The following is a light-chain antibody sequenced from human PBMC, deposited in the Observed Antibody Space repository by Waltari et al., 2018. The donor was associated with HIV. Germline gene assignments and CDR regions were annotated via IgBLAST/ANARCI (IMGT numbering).Light chain of an antibody. J-gene: IGLJ3*02. CDR2: SDS. V-gene: IGLV1-44*01. CDR1: ISHLATPS. CDR3: AARDDILSGSWV. Sequence: HSVLTPAPSASVPLGQRVTISFSGSISHLATPSVSLFQQLPGMSPRLIIFSDSQRPSGVPDRFSASKSGTSASLAIDGLESGDEADYYCAARDDILSGSWVFGGGT.